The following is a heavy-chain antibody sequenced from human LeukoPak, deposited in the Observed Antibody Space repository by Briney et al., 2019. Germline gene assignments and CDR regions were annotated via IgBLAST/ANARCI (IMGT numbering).Heavy chain of an antibody. CDR2: ISGSGGST. Sequence: GGSLRLSCAASGFTFSSYAMSWVRQAPGKGLEWASAISGSGGSTYYADSVKGRFTISRDNSKNTLYLQMNSLRAEDTAVYYCAKLGSAMVLYYFDYWGQGTLVTVSS. CDR1: GFTFSSYA. J-gene: IGHJ4*02. D-gene: IGHD5-18*01. V-gene: IGHV3-23*01. CDR3: AKLGSAMVLYYFDY.